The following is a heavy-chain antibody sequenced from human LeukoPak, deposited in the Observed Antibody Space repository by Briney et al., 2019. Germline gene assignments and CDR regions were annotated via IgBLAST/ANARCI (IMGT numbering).Heavy chain of an antibody. Sequence: ASVKVSCKASGYTFTSYGISWVRQAPGQGLEWMGWISACNGNTNYAQKLQGRVTMTTDTSTSTAYMELRSLRSDDTAVYYCARDHYDILTGYFSPRDYWGQGTLVTVSS. CDR3: ARDHYDILTGYFSPRDY. V-gene: IGHV1-18*01. CDR1: GYTFTSYG. CDR2: ISACNGNT. D-gene: IGHD3-9*01. J-gene: IGHJ4*02.